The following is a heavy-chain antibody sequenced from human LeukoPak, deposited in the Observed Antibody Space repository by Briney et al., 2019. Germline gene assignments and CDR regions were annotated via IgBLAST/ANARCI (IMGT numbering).Heavy chain of an antibody. CDR3: AREIYDILTGGMDV. Sequence: PGGSLRLSCAASVFTFSSFGMHWVRQVPGKGLEWVAVIWYDGSEKYYADSVKGRFTISRDNSKNTLYLQMNSLRAEDTAVYYCAREIYDILTGGMDVWGQGTTVTVSS. CDR1: VFTFSSFG. D-gene: IGHD3-9*01. CDR2: IWYDGSEK. J-gene: IGHJ6*02. V-gene: IGHV3-33*01.